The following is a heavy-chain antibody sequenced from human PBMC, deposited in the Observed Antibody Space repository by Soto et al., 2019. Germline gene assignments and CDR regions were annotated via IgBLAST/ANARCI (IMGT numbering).Heavy chain of an antibody. V-gene: IGHV5-51*01. J-gene: IGHJ6*02. CDR2: IYPGDSDT. CDR3: AKVSKFYYYGMDV. CDR1: GYTFTNYS. D-gene: IGHD4-4*01. Sequence: PGESLKISCEGSGYTFTNYSIGWVRQMPGKGLEWMGIIYPGDSDTRYSPSFQGRFTISRDNSKNTLYLQMNSLRAEDTAVYYCAKVSKFYYYGMDVWGQGTTVTVSS.